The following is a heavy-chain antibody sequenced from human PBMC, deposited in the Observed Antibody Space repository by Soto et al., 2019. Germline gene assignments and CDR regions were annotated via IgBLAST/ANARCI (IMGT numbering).Heavy chain of an antibody. Sequence: DPVWVSCKIFAYALNDLAINWVRPAPGKGLEWMGGFDPEHGEAVYAQKFQGRVTMTEETSTDTAYMEVSNLRSEDTAVYYCVKVGTSSRHYYHSGMDVWG. D-gene: IGHD2-15*01. CDR2: FDPEHGEA. CDR1: AYALNDLA. V-gene: IGHV1-24*01. J-gene: IGHJ6*02. CDR3: VKVGTSSRHYYHSGMDV.